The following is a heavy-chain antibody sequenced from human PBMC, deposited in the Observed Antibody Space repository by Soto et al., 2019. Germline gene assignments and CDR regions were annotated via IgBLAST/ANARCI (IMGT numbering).Heavy chain of an antibody. J-gene: IGHJ6*02. CDR1: GYTFTGYY. Sequence: ASVTVSCKASGYTFTGYYRHWVRQAPGQGLEWMGWINPNSGGTNYAQKFQGWVTMTRDTSISTAYMELSRLRSDDTAVYYCARATSYYGMDVWGQGTTVTVSS. V-gene: IGHV1-2*04. D-gene: IGHD1-26*01. CDR2: INPNSGGT. CDR3: ARATSYYGMDV.